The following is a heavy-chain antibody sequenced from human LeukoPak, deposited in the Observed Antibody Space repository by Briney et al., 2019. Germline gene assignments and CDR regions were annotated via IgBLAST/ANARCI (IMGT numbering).Heavy chain of an antibody. V-gene: IGHV1-18*01. J-gene: IGHJ4*02. D-gene: IGHD1-26*01. CDR2: ISAYNGNT. CDR3: ARLSGLGPDSPWELDR. Sequence: GASVKVSSTPSGYTFTSYGISWVRQAPGQGLEWMGWISAYNGNTNYAQKVKGRVTMTTDTSSSTAYMELRSLRSDDTAVYYCARLSGLGPDSPWELDRWGQGTLVTVSS. CDR1: GYTFTSYG.